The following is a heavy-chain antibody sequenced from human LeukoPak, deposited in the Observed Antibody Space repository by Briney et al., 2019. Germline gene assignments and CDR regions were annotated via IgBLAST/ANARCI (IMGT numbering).Heavy chain of an antibody. V-gene: IGHV3-23*01. Sequence: GGSLRLSCAASGITFSTHAMTWVRQAPGKGLEWVSGISGSGGSTNYADSVKGRFTISRDNSKNTLYLQMNSLRAEDTAVYYCVRAGASSGYYWGQGTLVTVSS. CDR2: ISGSGGST. D-gene: IGHD3-22*01. CDR3: VRAGASSGYY. CDR1: GITFSTHA. J-gene: IGHJ4*02.